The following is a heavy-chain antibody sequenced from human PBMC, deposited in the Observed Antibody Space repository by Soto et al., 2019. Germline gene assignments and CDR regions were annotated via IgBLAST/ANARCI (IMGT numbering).Heavy chain of an antibody. J-gene: IGHJ4*02. Sequence: GGSLRLSCAAPGFTFYSFLMNWVRQAPVEGLEWVANINQDGSEKYYVDSVKGRFTISRDNAKNSLYLQMNSLTVEDAAVYYCARDSPDLSRYWGQGTLVTVSS. CDR2: INQDGSEK. CDR3: ARDSPDLSRY. V-gene: IGHV3-7*01. CDR1: GFTFYSFL.